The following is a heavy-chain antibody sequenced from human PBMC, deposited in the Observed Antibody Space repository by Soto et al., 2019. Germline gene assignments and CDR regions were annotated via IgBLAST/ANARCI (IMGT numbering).Heavy chain of an antibody. Sequence: ASVKLCSKDPRYTFTGYYMHWVRQAPGKGLEWMGWINTNSGGTNYAQKFQGWVTMTRDTSISTAYMELSRLRSDDTAVYYCARAPPFWGGYSGGYGMDVRGHGSTVTVSS. D-gene: IGHD3-3*01. J-gene: IGHJ6*02. V-gene: IGHV1-2*04. CDR2: INTNSGGT. CDR1: RYTFTGYY. CDR3: ARAPPFWGGYSGGYGMDV.